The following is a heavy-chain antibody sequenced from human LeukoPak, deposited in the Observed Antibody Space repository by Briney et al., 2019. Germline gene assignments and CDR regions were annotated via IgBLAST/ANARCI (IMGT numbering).Heavy chain of an antibody. Sequence: GGSLRLSCAASGFTFSSYGMHWVRQAPGKGLEWVAVISYDGSNKYYADSVKGRFTISRDNSKNTLYLQMNSLRAEDTAVYYCARDYGGSSPFDYWGQGTLVTVSS. CDR1: GFTFSSYG. CDR2: ISYDGSNK. J-gene: IGHJ4*02. CDR3: ARDYGGSSPFDY. V-gene: IGHV3-30*03. D-gene: IGHD4-23*01.